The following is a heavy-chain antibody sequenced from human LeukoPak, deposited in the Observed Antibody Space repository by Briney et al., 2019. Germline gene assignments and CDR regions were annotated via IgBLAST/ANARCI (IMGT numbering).Heavy chain of an antibody. CDR1: GFTFSSYG. D-gene: IGHD5-18*01. V-gene: IGHV3-30*18. CDR2: ISYDGSNK. Sequence: GGSLRLSCAASGFTFSSYGMHWVRQAPGKGLAWVTVISYDGSNKDYADSVKGRFTISRDNSKNTLYLQMNSLRAEDTAVYYCAKCESLRSPQLWDYYYGMDVWGQGTTVTVSS. J-gene: IGHJ6*02. CDR3: AKCESLRSPQLWDYYYGMDV.